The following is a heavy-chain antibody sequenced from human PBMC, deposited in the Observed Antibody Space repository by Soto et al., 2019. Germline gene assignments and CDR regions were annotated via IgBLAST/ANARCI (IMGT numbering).Heavy chain of an antibody. CDR3: ARGGYYDNTWGKLSHDGLDV. CDR2: ISPYNDYT. Sequence: QVQLVQSAAEVKKPGASVRVSCKASGYTFIRYGIAWVRQAPGQGLEWMGWISPYNDYTIYAQKLQGRVTMTADTSTRTVYMELRGLKSDDTAVYSCARGGYYDNTWGKLSHDGLDVWGQGTSVTVSS. D-gene: IGHD3-16*01. CDR1: GYTFIRYG. V-gene: IGHV1-18*01. J-gene: IGHJ6*02.